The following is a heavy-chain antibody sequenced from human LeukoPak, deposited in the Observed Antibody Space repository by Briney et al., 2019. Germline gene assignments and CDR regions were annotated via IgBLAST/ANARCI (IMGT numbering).Heavy chain of an antibody. CDR3: ARGGLTGDGYFDY. CDR2: IYHSGST. Sequence: SETLSLTCTVSGYSISSGYYWGWIRQPPGKGLEWIGSIYHSGSTYYNPSLKSRVTISVDTSKNQFSLKLSSVTAADTAVYYCARGGLTGDGYFDYWGQGTLVTVSS. J-gene: IGHJ4*01. V-gene: IGHV4-38-2*02. CDR1: GYSISSGYY. D-gene: IGHD3-9*01.